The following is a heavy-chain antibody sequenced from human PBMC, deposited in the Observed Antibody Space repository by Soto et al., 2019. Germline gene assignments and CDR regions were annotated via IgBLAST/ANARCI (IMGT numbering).Heavy chain of an antibody. CDR3: ARVGSSWPDYYYYGMDV. J-gene: IGHJ6*02. Sequence: QVQLVQSGAEVKKPGASVKVSCKDSGYTFTSYDINWVRQATGQGLEWMGWMNPNSGNTGYAQKFQGRVTMTRNTSISTAYMELSSLRSEDTAVYYCARVGSSWPDYYYYGMDVWGQGTTVTVSS. CDR1: GYTFTSYD. D-gene: IGHD6-13*01. CDR2: MNPNSGNT. V-gene: IGHV1-8*01.